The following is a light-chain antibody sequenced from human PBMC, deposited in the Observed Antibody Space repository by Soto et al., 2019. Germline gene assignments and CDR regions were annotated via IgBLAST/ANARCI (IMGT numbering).Light chain of an antibody. CDR1: QGISSY. CDR3: LQHNSYPRT. V-gene: IGKV1-9*01. Sequence: IQMTPSPSSLSASVGDRVTITCRASQGISSYLGWYQQKPGKAPNLLIYDASTLHSGVPSRFSGGGSGTEFTLTISSLQPEDFATYYCLQHNSYPRTFGQGTKVDIK. J-gene: IGKJ1*01. CDR2: DAS.